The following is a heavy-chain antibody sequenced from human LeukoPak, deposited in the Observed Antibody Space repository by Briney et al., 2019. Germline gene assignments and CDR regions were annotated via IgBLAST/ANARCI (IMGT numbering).Heavy chain of an antibody. CDR2: INHSGST. Sequence: SETLSLTCAVSGGSFSGYYWSWIRQPPGKGLEWIGEINHSGSTNYNPSLKSRVTISVDTSKNQFSLKLSSVTAADTAVYYCARGRYCSGGSCYYYYYYMDVWGKGTTVTVSS. D-gene: IGHD2-15*01. J-gene: IGHJ6*03. CDR3: ARGRYCSGGSCYYYYYYMDV. CDR1: GGSFSGYY. V-gene: IGHV4-34*01.